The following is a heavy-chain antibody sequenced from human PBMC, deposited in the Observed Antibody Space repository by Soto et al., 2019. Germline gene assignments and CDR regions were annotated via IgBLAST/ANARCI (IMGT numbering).Heavy chain of an antibody. CDR2: INPSGGST. CDR3: SRGRQYYQDAMDV. V-gene: IGHV1-46*03. J-gene: IGHJ6*02. Sequence: QVQVVQSGAEVKNPGASVKISCKASGYTFTDYYIHWVRQAPGQGLEWMGRINPSGGSTAKAQNFQGRITRTGDTFTSTAYMELSSLRPEDTAMYYCSRGRQYYQDAMDVWGQGTTVTVSS. CDR1: GYTFTDYY.